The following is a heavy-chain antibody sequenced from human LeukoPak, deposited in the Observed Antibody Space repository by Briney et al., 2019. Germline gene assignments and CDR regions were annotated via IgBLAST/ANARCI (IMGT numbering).Heavy chain of an antibody. J-gene: IGHJ4*02. D-gene: IGHD4-23*01. V-gene: IGHV1-69*04. CDR3: ARDRDYGGNLDFDY. Sequence: ASVKVSCKASGGTFSSYAISWVRRAPGQGLEWMGRIIPIFGIANYAQKFQGRVTITADKSTSTAYMELSSLRSEDTAVYYCARDRDYGGNLDFDYWGQGTLVTVSS. CDR2: IIPIFGIA. CDR1: GGTFSSYA.